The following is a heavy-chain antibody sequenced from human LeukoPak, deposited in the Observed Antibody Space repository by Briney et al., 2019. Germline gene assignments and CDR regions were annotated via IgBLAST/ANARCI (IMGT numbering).Heavy chain of an antibody. J-gene: IGHJ5*02. CDR1: GGSFSGYY. CDR3: ARGGPYIVVVPAAIRDWFDP. V-gene: IGHV4-34*01. CDR2: INHSGST. Sequence: SETLSLTCAVHGGSFSGYYWSWIRQPPRKGLEWIGEINHSGSTNYNPSLKSRVTISVDTSKNQFSLKLSSVTAADTAVYYCARGGPYIVVVPAAIRDWFDPWGQGTLVTVSS. D-gene: IGHD2-2*02.